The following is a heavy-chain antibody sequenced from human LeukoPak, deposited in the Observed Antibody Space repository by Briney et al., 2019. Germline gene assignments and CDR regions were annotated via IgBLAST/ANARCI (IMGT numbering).Heavy chain of an antibody. V-gene: IGHV4-34*01. CDR3: ARGLYDFWSGYASTKYYFDY. J-gene: IGHJ4*02. D-gene: IGHD3-3*01. CDR1: GGSFSGYC. Sequence: SETLSLTCAVYGGSFSGYCWSWIRQPPGKGLEWIGEINHSGSTNYNPSLKSRVTISVDTSKNQFSLKLSSVTAADTAVYYCARGLYDFWSGYASTKYYFDYWGQGTLVTVSS. CDR2: INHSGST.